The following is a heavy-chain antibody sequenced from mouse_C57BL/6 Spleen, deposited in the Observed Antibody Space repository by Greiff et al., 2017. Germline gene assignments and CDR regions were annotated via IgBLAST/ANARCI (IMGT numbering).Heavy chain of an antibody. D-gene: IGHD2-5*01. CDR3: ARTAYYSNKGYWYFDV. Sequence: EVKVVESGPELVKPGASVKIPCKASGYTFTDYNMDWVKQSHGKSLEWIGDINPNNGGTIYNQKFKGKATMTVDKSSSTAYMELRSLTSEDTAVYYCARTAYYSNKGYWYFDVWGTGTTVTVSS. V-gene: IGHV1-18*01. J-gene: IGHJ1*03. CDR1: GYTFTDYN. CDR2: INPNNGGT.